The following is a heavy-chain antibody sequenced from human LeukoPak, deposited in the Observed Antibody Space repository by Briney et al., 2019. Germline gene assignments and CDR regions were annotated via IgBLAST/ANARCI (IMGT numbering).Heavy chain of an antibody. Sequence: GASVKVSCKASGGTFSSYAISWVRQAPGQGLEWVAGIIPIFGTANYAQKFQGRVTITADESTSTAYMELSSLRSEDTAVYYCARVRCSGGSCYPYYYGMDVWGQGTTVTVSS. D-gene: IGHD2-15*01. CDR1: GGTFSSYA. CDR3: ARVRCSGGSCYPYYYGMDV. V-gene: IGHV1-69*01. CDR2: IIPIFGTA. J-gene: IGHJ6*02.